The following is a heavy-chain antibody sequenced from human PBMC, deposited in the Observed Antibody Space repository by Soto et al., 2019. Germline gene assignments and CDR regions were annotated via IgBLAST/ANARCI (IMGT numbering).Heavy chain of an antibody. CDR2: ISYEGSEK. V-gene: IGHV3-30*18. D-gene: IGHD2-2*01. Sequence: PGGSLRLSCVGSGFTFSNYGMHWVRQAPGKGLEWVAFISYEGSEKNYADSVVGRFTISRDNSKNTVFLQLTSLRTDDTGVYFCAKLPIPAVNRGALFDSWGRGTLVTVSS. J-gene: IGHJ5*01. CDR1: GFTFSNYG. CDR3: AKLPIPAVNRGALFDS.